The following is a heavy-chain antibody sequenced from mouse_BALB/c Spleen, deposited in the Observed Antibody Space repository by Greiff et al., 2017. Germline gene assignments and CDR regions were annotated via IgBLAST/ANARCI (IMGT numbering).Heavy chain of an antibody. CDR1: GFTFSSFG. CDR2: ISSGSSTI. Sequence: EVKLMESGGGLVQPGGSRKLSCAASGFTFSSFGMHWVRQAPEKGLEWVAYISSGSSTIYYADTVKGRFTISRDNPKNTLFLQMTSLRSEDTAMYYCARSRYYDSYYYAMDYWGQGTSVTVSS. V-gene: IGHV5-17*02. J-gene: IGHJ4*01. D-gene: IGHD2-4*01. CDR3: ARSRYYDSYYYAMDY.